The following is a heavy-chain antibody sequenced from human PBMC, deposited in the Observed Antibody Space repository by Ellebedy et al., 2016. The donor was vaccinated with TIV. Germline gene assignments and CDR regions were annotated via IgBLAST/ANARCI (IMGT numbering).Heavy chain of an antibody. V-gene: IGHV1-18*01. CDR3: ARDPHRYYDYVWGSYRKDLDY. CDR2: ISAYNGNT. D-gene: IGHD3-16*02. J-gene: IGHJ4*02. CDR1: GYTFTSYG. Sequence: AASVKVSCKASGYTFTSYGISWVRQAPGQGLEWMGWISAYNGNTNYAQKLQGRVTMTTDTSTSTAYMELRSLRSDDTAVYYCARDPHRYYDYVWGSYRKDLDYWGQGTLVTVSS.